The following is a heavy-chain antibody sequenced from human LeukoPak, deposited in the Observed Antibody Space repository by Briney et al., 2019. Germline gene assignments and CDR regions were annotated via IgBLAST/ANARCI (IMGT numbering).Heavy chain of an antibody. CDR2: IYSGGNT. J-gene: IGHJ5*02. CDR3: VRLMVSGWFDP. Sequence: GGSLRLSCAASGFTIGSSPINWVRQAPGRGLESVSVIYSGGNTFYADSVKGRFTTSRHNSENTLYLQMNSLSADDTAVYDCVRLMVSGWFDPWGQGTLVTVFS. V-gene: IGHV3-53*04. D-gene: IGHD2-8*01. CDR1: GFTIGSSP.